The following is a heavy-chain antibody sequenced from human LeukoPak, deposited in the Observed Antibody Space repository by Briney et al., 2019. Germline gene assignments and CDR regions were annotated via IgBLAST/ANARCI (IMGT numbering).Heavy chain of an antibody. D-gene: IGHD3-10*01. CDR2: IHYSGRT. J-gene: IGHJ4*02. CDR3: ATHRTNNYGSGQPFDF. Sequence: SETLSLTCTVSGGSISGSSYYWAWIRQPPGKGLKWIASIHYSGRTNYSPTLQSRVSISVDMSQNQFSLKVDSVTAADTAVYYCATHRTNNYGSGQPFDFWGQGTLVTVSS. V-gene: IGHV4-39*01. CDR1: GGSISGSSYY.